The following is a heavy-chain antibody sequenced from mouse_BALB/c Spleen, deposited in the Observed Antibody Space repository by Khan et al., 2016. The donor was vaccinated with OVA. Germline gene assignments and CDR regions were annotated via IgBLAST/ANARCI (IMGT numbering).Heavy chain of an antibody. CDR1: GYTFTNYG. J-gene: IGHJ4*01. Sequence: QIQLVQSGPELKKPGETVKISCKASGYTFTNYGMNWVKQAPGKGLKWMGWINTYTGEPTYADDFKGRFAFSLETSASTAYLQINNLTTEDTATFCGGGPPYYYYVMDYWGQGTSVTVSS. D-gene: IGHD2-10*01. V-gene: IGHV9-3-1*01. CDR3: GGPPYYYYVMDY. CDR2: INTYTGEP.